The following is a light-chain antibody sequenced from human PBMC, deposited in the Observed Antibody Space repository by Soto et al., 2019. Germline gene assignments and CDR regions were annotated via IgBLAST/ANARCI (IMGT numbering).Light chain of an antibody. V-gene: IGLV2-14*01. J-gene: IGLJ3*02. Sequence: QSVLSQPASVSGSPGQSITISCTGTSSDVGGYDYVSWYQHHPGKAPKLMIYEVTNRPSGVSSRFSGSKSGNTASLTISGLQPEDEADYYCTSYTSSSTLVFGGGTKLTVL. CDR1: SSDVGGYDY. CDR2: EVT. CDR3: TSYTSSSTLV.